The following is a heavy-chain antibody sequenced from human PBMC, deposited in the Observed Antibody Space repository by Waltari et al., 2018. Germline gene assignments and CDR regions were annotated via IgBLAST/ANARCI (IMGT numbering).Heavy chain of an antibody. D-gene: IGHD2-15*01. J-gene: IGHJ5*02. CDR3: ARDRGRGLYLDT. CDR2: VHGSGRT. V-gene: IGHV4-4*02. CDR1: GDSVSSTYW. Sequence: QLQLQESGPGLVKPSGTLSLTCAVSGDSVSSTYWWSWVRQSPQKRLEWIGQVHGSGRTNYNPSFASRITVSLDTSNNLFALTVTSATAADTAVYYCARDRGRGLYLDTWGPGTLVTVSP.